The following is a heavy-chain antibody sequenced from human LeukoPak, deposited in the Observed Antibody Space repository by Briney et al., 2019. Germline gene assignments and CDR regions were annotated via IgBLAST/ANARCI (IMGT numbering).Heavy chain of an antibody. V-gene: IGHV4-4*07. Sequence: PSETLSLTCTVSGGPISSYYWSWLRQPAGKGLEWIGRIYTRGSTNYNPSLKSRVTISLDTSKNQFSLKLSAVTAADTAVYYCASDYPEGYWGQGTLVTVSS. CDR1: GGPISSYY. CDR2: IYTRGST. CDR3: ASDYPEGY. J-gene: IGHJ4*02.